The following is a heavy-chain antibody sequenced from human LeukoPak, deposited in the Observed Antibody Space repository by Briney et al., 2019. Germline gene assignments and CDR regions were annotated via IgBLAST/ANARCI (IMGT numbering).Heavy chain of an antibody. V-gene: IGHV4-4*07. CDR2: IYTSGST. D-gene: IGHD3-10*01. Sequence: SETLSLTCTVSGGSISSYYWSWIRQPAGKGLEWIGRIYTSGSTNYNPSLKSRVTMSVDTSKNQFSLKLSSVTAADTAVYYCARDRSYYGSGSYYNENPWGQGTLVTVSS. CDR1: GGSISSYY. J-gene: IGHJ5*02. CDR3: ARDRSYYGSGSYYNENP.